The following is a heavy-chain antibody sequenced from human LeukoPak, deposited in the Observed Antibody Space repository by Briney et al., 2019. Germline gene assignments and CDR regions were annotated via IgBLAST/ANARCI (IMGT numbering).Heavy chain of an antibody. D-gene: IGHD6-13*01. V-gene: IGHV3-23*01. J-gene: IGHJ5*02. CDR3: AKDPLGSSSINWFDP. CDR1: GLSLSSHS. Sequence: GGSLRLSCVASGLSLSSHSMNWVRQAPGKGLEWVSAISGSGDSTYYADSVKGRFTISRDNSKNTLYLQINSLRAEDTAVYYCAKDPLGSSSINWFDPWGQGTLVTVSS. CDR2: ISGSGDST.